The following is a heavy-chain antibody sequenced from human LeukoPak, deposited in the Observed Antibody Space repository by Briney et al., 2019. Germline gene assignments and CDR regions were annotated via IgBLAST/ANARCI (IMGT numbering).Heavy chain of an antibody. CDR2: IYFSGST. Sequence: SETLSLTCTVSGGSLSSSTSGWGWSWGWLRQPPGKVLEWIGSIYFSGSTYYNPSLKGRVTISVDTSKNQFSLKLSSVTAADTAVYYCAREFPLPRGAGDYWGQGTLVTVSS. V-gene: IGHV4-39*07. CDR3: AREFPLPRGAGDY. J-gene: IGHJ4*02. D-gene: IGHD1-14*01. CDR1: GGSLSSSTSG.